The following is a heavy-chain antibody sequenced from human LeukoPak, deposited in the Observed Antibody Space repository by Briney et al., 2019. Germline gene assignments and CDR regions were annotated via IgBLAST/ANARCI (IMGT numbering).Heavy chain of an antibody. CDR2: FSRSGPDT. CDR3: AKGSLGSWYYFDY. J-gene: IGHJ4*02. CDR1: GFTFGSSA. V-gene: IGHV3-23*01. D-gene: IGHD6-13*01. Sequence: VGSLRLSCAAWGFTFGSSAMSWVRQAPGKGPEWVSTFSRSGPDTYYADSVKGRFTIFRDNSKNTLYLQMNSLRAEDTAVYYCAKGSLGSWYYFDYWGQGTLVTVSS.